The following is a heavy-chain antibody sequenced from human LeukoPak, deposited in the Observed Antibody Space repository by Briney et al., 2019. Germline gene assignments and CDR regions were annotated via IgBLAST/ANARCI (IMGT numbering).Heavy chain of an antibody. D-gene: IGHD3-22*01. CDR3: ARAGYYDSGPKHFDY. V-gene: IGHV1-69*13. CDR2: IIPIFGTA. J-gene: IGHJ4*02. Sequence: SVKVSCKASGGTFSSYAISWVRQAPGQGLEWMRGIIPIFGTANYVQKFQGRVTITADESTSTAYMELSSLRSEDTAVYYCARAGYYDSGPKHFDYWGQGTLVTVSS. CDR1: GGTFSSYA.